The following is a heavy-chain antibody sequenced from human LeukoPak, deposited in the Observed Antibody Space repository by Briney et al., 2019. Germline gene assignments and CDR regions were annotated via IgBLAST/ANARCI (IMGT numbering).Heavy chain of an antibody. CDR3: AELGITMIGGV. CDR1: GISFSNYS. J-gene: IGHJ6*04. V-gene: IGHV3-30*18. Sequence: GGSLRLSCAASGISFSNYSMNWVRQAPGKGLEWVAVISYDGSNKYYADSVKGRFTISRDNSKNTLYLQMNSLRAEDTAVYYCAELGITMIGGVWGKGTTVTISS. CDR2: ISYDGSNK. D-gene: IGHD3-10*02.